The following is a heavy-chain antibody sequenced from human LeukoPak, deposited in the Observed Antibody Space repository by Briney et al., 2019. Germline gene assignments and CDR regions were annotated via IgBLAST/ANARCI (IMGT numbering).Heavy chain of an antibody. D-gene: IGHD6-19*01. CDR2: ISGDGVET. V-gene: IGHV3-23*01. J-gene: IGHJ4*02. Sequence: PGGSLRLSCAASGFTFNIYAMGWVRQAPGKGLEWVSTISGDGVETYYADSVKCRFTFSRDNSKNTLYLYMNSLRAEDTAVYYCAKEGGGWPAFDSWGQGTLVTVSS. CDR1: GFTFNIYA. CDR3: AKEGGGWPAFDS.